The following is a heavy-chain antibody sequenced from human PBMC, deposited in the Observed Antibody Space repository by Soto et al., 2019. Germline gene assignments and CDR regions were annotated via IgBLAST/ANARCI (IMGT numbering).Heavy chain of an antibody. Sequence: EVQLLVSGGGSVQPGGSLRLSCAASGFSFSNYAMSWVRQAPGTGLEWVSAIDSGGGSTYYAASVKGRFSLSRDNSMNTLYLQMSRLRADDTDIYYCTKEHSNYPDNWFDPWGQGTLVTVSS. CDR1: GFSFSNYA. CDR2: IDSGGGST. CDR3: TKEHSNYPDNWFDP. V-gene: IGHV3-23*01. D-gene: IGHD4-4*01. J-gene: IGHJ5*02.